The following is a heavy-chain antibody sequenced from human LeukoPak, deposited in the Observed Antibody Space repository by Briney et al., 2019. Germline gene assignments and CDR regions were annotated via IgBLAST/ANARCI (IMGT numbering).Heavy chain of an antibody. D-gene: IGHD4-17*01. Sequence: GGSLRLSCAASGFTFSTYWMSWVRQAPGKGLEWVANIKQDGSEQYYVDSVKGRFTITRDNAKNSLYLQMNSLRAEDTAVYYCARSRTTVTYYFDYWGQGTLVTVSS. J-gene: IGHJ4*02. CDR3: ARSRTTVTYYFDY. V-gene: IGHV3-7*01. CDR1: GFTFSTYW. CDR2: IKQDGSEQ.